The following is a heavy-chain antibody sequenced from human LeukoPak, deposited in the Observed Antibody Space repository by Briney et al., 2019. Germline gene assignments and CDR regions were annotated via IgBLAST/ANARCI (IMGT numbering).Heavy chain of an antibody. CDR3: ARVRLIAAAGTLGY. CDR1: GYTFTSYD. Sequence: ASVKVSCKASGYTFTSYDINWVRQATGQGLEWMGWMNPNSGNTGHAQKFQGRVTMTRNTSISTAYMELSSLRSEDTAVYYCARVRLIAAAGTLGYWGQGTLVTVSS. CDR2: MNPNSGNT. D-gene: IGHD6-13*01. J-gene: IGHJ4*02. V-gene: IGHV1-8*01.